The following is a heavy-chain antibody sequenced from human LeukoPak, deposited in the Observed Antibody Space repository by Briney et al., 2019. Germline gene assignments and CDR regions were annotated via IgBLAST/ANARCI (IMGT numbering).Heavy chain of an antibody. D-gene: IGHD1-26*01. CDR3: VKDMGYIVGATSYYFDY. J-gene: IGHJ4*02. CDR2: ISSNGGST. V-gene: IGHV3-64D*06. CDR1: GFTFSSYA. Sequence: TEGSLRLSCSASGFTFSSYAMHWVRQDPGKGLEYVSAISSNGGSTYYADSVKGRFTISRDNSKNTLYLQMSSLRAEDTAVYYCVKDMGYIVGATSYYFDYWGQGTLVTVSS.